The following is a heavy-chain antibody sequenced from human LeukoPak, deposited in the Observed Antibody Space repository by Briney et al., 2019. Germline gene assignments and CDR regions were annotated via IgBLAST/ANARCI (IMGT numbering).Heavy chain of an antibody. V-gene: IGHV4-61*02. CDR3: ARDAPFGAPRLYYYYYYMDV. CDR2: IYTSGST. D-gene: IGHD3-10*01. J-gene: IGHJ6*03. CDR1: GGSISSGSYY. Sequence: SQALSLTCTVSGGSISSGSYYWSWIRQPAGKGLEWIGRIYTSGSTNYNPSLKSRVTMSVDTSKNQFSLKLSSVTAADTAVYYCARDAPFGAPRLYYYYYYMDVWGKGTTVTVSS.